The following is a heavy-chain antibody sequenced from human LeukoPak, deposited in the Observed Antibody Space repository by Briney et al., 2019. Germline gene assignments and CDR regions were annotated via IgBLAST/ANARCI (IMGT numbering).Heavy chain of an antibody. CDR1: GGSFSGYY. J-gene: IGHJ4*02. V-gene: IGHV4-34*01. Sequence: SETLSLTCAVYGGSFSGYYWIWIRQPPGKGLEWIGEINHSGSTIYNPSLQSRVTISVDTSKIQFSLELSSVFAADTAVYYCARGSRTPDYWGQGTLVTVSS. CDR2: INHSGST. CDR3: ARGSRTPDY.